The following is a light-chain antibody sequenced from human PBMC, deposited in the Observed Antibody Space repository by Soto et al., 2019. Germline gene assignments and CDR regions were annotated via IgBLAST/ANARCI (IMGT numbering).Light chain of an antibody. V-gene: IGKV3-20*01. CDR3: QQYGSSPGT. CDR1: QSVSTNY. CDR2: GAS. J-gene: IGKJ3*01. Sequence: EIVLTQSPGTLSWSPGERATLSCRASQSVSTNYLAWYQHKPGQAPRLLIYGASSRANGIPDRFSGSGSGTDFTLTINRLEPEDFAVYYCQQYGSSPGTFGPGTKWIS.